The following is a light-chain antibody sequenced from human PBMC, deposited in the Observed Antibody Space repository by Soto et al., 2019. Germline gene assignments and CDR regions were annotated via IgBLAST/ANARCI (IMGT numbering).Light chain of an antibody. Sequence: DIQMPQSPSSLSASVGDRVPITCRAGPSLPSYLNWYQQKPGKAPKLLIYAASSLQGGGPSRFSGSGSGTDFTLTISSLQPEDFATYYCEQTYSTPRTFGQGTEVELK. CDR2: AAS. CDR1: PSLPSY. J-gene: IGKJ1*01. V-gene: IGKV1-39*01. CDR3: EQTYSTPRT.